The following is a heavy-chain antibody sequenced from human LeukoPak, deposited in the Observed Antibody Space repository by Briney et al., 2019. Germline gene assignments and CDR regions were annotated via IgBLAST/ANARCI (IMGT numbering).Heavy chain of an antibody. CDR3: AKVRDGRSTGGTYYYYMDV. J-gene: IGHJ6*03. CDR2: ISGSGGST. D-gene: IGHD1-26*01. CDR1: GFTFSSYA. V-gene: IGHV3-23*01. Sequence: PGGSLRLSRAASGFTFSSYAMSWVRQAPGKGLEWVSAISGSGGSTYYADSVKGRFTISRDNSKNTLYLQMNSLRVEDTAVFYCAKVRDGRSTGGTYYYYMDVWGKGTTVTVSS.